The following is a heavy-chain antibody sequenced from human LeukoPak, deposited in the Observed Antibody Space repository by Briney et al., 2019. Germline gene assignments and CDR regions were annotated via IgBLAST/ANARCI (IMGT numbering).Heavy chain of an antibody. V-gene: IGHV3-23*01. CDR1: EFTFSRFA. J-gene: IGHJ6*03. Sequence: GGSLRLSCEASEFTFSRFAMSWMRQPPGTGLEWVSTLSGSGGATYYADSVKGRFTTSRDNSKDTLYLQMDNLRADVTAVYYCARHLGSHSFLFYYMDVWGKGTSVIVSS. CDR2: LSGSGGAT. CDR3: ARHLGSHSFLFYYMDV. D-gene: IGHD2-21*01.